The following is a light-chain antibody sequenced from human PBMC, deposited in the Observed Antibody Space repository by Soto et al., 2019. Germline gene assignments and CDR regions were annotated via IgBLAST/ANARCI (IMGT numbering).Light chain of an antibody. V-gene: IGLV2-14*03. CDR2: DVS. CDR1: SSDVGGYNY. J-gene: IGLJ1*01. CDR3: SSYTTSNTRQIV. Sequence: QSALTQPASVSGSPVQSITISCTGTSSDVGGYNYVSWYQHHPGKAPKLIIYDVSNRPSGVSNRFSGSKSGNTASLTISGLQPEDEADYYCSSYTTSNTRQIVFGTGTKLTVL.